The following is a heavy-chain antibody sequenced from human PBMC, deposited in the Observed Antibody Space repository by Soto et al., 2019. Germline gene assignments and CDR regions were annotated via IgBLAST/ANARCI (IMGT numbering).Heavy chain of an antibody. CDR3: ARRKPAVAGSYYYYGMDV. CDR1: GYSFTSYW. Sequence: PGESLKISCKGSGYSFTSYWISWVRQMPGKGLEWMGRIDPSDSYTNYSPSFQGHVTISADKSISTAYLQWSSLKASDTAMYYCARRKPAVAGSYYYYGMDVWGQGTTVT. J-gene: IGHJ6*02. V-gene: IGHV5-10-1*01. D-gene: IGHD6-19*01. CDR2: IDPSDSYT.